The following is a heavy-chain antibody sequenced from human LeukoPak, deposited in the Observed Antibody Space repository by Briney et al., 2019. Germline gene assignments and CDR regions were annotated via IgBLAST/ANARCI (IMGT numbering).Heavy chain of an antibody. J-gene: IGHJ4*02. D-gene: IGHD6-19*01. V-gene: IGHV4-59*01. Sequence: SGTLSLTCTVSGGSISSYYWSWVRQPPGKGLEWVGYIYYSGSTNYNPSPKSRVTISVDTSKNQFSLKLSSVTAADTAVYYCARDDPTSAVAGDYWGQGTLVTVSS. CDR2: IYYSGST. CDR1: GGSISSYY. CDR3: ARDDPTSAVAGDY.